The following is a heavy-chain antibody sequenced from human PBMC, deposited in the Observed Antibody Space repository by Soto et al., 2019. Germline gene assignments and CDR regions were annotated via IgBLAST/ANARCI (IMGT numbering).Heavy chain of an antibody. CDR2: IIPIFGTA. CDR1: GGTFSSYA. D-gene: IGHD2-15*01. V-gene: IGHV1-69*01. Sequence: QVQLVQSGAEVKKPGSSVKVSCKASGGTFSSYAISWVRQAPGQGLEWMGGIIPIFGTANYAQKFQGRVTITVDESTSTAYMELSSLRSEDTAVYYCAPTRGYCSGGSCYPNWFDPWGQGTLVTVSS. J-gene: IGHJ5*02. CDR3: APTRGYCSGGSCYPNWFDP.